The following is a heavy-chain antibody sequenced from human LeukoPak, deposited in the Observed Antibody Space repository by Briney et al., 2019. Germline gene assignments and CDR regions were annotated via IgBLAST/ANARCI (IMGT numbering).Heavy chain of an antibody. Sequence: ASVKVSCKASGYTFTGYYMHWVRQAPGQGLEWMGWINPNSGGTNYAQKFQGWVTMTRGTSISTAYMELSRLRSDDTAVYYCARDLYGSGEDPSGMDVWGKGTTVTVSS. CDR1: GYTFTGYY. V-gene: IGHV1-2*04. D-gene: IGHD3-10*01. CDR2: INPNSGGT. J-gene: IGHJ6*04. CDR3: ARDLYGSGEDPSGMDV.